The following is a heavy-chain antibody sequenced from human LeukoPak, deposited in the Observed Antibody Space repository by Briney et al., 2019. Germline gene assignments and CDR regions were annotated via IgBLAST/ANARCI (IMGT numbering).Heavy chain of an antibody. CDR2: ISSSSSYI. CDR1: GFTFSSYN. J-gene: IGHJ3*02. CDR3: ARFEFSAFDI. D-gene: IGHD3-10*01. Sequence: GGSPRLSCAASGFTFSSYNINWVRQAPGKGLEWVSSISSSSSYIYYADSVKGRFTISRDNAKKSVYLQMKSLRAEDTAVYYCARFEFSAFDIWGQGTMATVSS. V-gene: IGHV3-21*01.